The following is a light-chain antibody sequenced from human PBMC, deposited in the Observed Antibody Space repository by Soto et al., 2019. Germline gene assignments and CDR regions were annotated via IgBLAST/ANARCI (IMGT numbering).Light chain of an antibody. Sequence: QSVLTQPPSVPGSPGQSVAISCSGTSSDVGSYNRVSWYQQPPGTAPKLMIYDVSNRPSGVPDRFSGSKSGNTASLTISGLQAEDEADYYCSSFTTSSTDVFGTGTKLTVL. J-gene: IGLJ1*01. CDR2: DVS. CDR1: SSDVGSYNR. CDR3: SSFTTSSTDV. V-gene: IGLV2-18*02.